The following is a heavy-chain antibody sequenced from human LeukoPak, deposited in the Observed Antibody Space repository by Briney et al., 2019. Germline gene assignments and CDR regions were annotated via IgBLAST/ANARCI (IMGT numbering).Heavy chain of an antibody. CDR3: ARLDCGGNPYYYYYYMDV. D-gene: IGHD4-23*01. V-gene: IGHV1-18*01. J-gene: IGHJ6*03. CDR1: GYTFTSYG. Sequence: ASVTVSCKASGYTFTSYGISWVRQAPGQGLEWMGWISAYNGNTNYAQKLQGRVTMTTDTSTTTAYMELRSLRSDDTAVYYCARLDCGGNPYYYYYYMDVWGKGTTVTVSS. CDR2: ISAYNGNT.